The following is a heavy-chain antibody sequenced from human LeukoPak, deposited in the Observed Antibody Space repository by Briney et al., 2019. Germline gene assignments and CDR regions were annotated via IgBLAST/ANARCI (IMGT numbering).Heavy chain of an antibody. CDR3: ARLYYDILTGRIFTQEFDY. D-gene: IGHD3-9*01. V-gene: IGHV4-4*02. CDR2: IYHSGST. CDR1: GDSISSNNW. Sequence: SETLSLTCAVSGDSISSNNWWSWVRQPPGKGLEWIGEIYHSGSTNYNPSLKSRVTISVDTSKNQFSLKLSSVTAADTAVYYCARLYYDILTGRIFTQEFDYWGQGTLVTVSS. J-gene: IGHJ4*02.